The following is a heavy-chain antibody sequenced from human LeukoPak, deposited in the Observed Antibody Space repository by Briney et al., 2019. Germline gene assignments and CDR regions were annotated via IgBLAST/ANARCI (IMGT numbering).Heavy chain of an antibody. CDR2: THYSGST. V-gene: IGHV4-59*01. CDR3: ARGNAYNWRFDF. D-gene: IGHD1-1*01. J-gene: IGHJ4*02. Sequence: PSETLSLTCSVSGGSISSYDGNWIRHTPGKGLQWIGYTHYSGSTNYNPSLKSRVSISVDTSKNQFSLKLSSVTAADTALYYCARGNAYNWRFDFWGQGTLVTVSS. CDR1: GGSISSYD.